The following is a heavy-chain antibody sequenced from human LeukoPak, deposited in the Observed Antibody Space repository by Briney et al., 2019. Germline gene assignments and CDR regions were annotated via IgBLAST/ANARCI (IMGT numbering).Heavy chain of an antibody. Sequence: ASVKVSCKASGYTFTGYYMHWVRQAPGRGLEWMGRINPNSGGTNYAQKFQGRVTMTRDTSISTAYMELSRLRSDDTAVYYCARDEFEEDPREEYFDYWGQGTLVTVSS. CDR1: GYTFTGYY. D-gene: IGHD1-26*01. CDR3: ARDEFEEDPREEYFDY. CDR2: INPNSGGT. V-gene: IGHV1-2*06. J-gene: IGHJ4*02.